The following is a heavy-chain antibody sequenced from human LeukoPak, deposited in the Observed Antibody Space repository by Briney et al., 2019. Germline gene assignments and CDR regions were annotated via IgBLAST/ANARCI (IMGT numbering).Heavy chain of an antibody. CDR2: INPSGGGT. Sequence: GASVKVSCKASGYTFINYYMHWVRQAPGQGLEWMRIINPSGGGTSYAQKFQGRVTMTRDTSTSTVYMEVSSLRSEDTAVYYCAREFSGYIDFWGQGTLVTVSS. V-gene: IGHV1-46*01. CDR1: GYTFINYY. J-gene: IGHJ4*02. CDR3: AREFSGYIDF. D-gene: IGHD1-26*01.